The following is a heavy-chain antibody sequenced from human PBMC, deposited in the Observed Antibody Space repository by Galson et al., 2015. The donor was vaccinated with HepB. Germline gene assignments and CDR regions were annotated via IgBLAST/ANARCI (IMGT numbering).Heavy chain of an antibody. Sequence: SLRLSCAASGFTFTSHWMSWIRQVPGKGLEWVANINQYGSAKNYVDSVKGRFTISRDNAKNSLYLQMNSLRVEDTAVYYCARGSWEIGVVSAAGDSFDNWGHGTTVSV. V-gene: IGHV3-7*01. CDR3: ARGSWEIGVVSAAGDSFDN. D-gene: IGHD2-2*01. CDR2: INQYGSAK. J-gene: IGHJ3*02. CDR1: GFTFTSHW.